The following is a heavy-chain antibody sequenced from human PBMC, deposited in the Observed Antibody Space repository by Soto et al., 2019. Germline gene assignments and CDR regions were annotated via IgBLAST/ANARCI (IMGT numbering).Heavy chain of an antibody. CDR1: GGSISSSNW. J-gene: IGHJ3*02. V-gene: IGHV4-4*02. CDR2: IYHSGST. D-gene: IGHD5-12*01. CDR3: ARDIVADIDAFDI. Sequence: SETLSLTCAVSGGSISSSNWWSWVRQPPGKGLEWIGEIYHSGSTNYNPSLKSRVTISVDKSKNQFSLKLSSVTAADTAVYYCARDIVADIDAFDIWGQGTMVTVSS.